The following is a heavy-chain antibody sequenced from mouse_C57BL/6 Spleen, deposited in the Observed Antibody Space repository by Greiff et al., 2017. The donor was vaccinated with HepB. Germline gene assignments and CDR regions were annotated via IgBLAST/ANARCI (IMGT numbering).Heavy chain of an antibody. CDR1: GFTFSDYG. V-gene: IGHV5-17*01. D-gene: IGHD1-3*01. Sequence: DVKLVESGGGLVKPGGSLKLSCAASGFTFSDYGMHWVRQAPEKGLEWVAYISSGSSTIYYADTVKGRFTISRDNAKNTLFLQMTSLRSEDTAMYYCARSKDDDAMDYWGQGTSVTVSA. CDR2: ISSGSSTI. CDR3: ARSKDDDAMDY. J-gene: IGHJ4*01.